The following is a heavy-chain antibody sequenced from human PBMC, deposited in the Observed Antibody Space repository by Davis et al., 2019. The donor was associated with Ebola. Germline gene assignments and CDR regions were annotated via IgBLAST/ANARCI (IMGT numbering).Heavy chain of an antibody. Sequence: ASVKVSCKASGYTFTTYGITCVRQAPVQGLDWMGWINPPNGNTNYAQNVQGRVTMTTDTSTSTAYMEVGSLRSDDTAVYYCARAQLPTTSDHWGQGTLVTVSS. CDR2: INPPNGNT. V-gene: IGHV1-18*04. D-gene: IGHD1-1*01. J-gene: IGHJ4*02. CDR1: GYTFTTYG. CDR3: ARAQLPTTSDH.